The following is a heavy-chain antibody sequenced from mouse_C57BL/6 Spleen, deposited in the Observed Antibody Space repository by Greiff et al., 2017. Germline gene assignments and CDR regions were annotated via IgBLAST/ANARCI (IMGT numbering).Heavy chain of an antibody. CDR2: IDPSDSYT. J-gene: IGHJ4*01. D-gene: IGHD6-2*01. Sequence: QVQLQQPGAELVMPGASVKLSCKASGYTFTSYWMHWVKQRPGQGLEWIGEIDPSDSYTNYNQKFKGKSTLTVDKSSSTAYMQLSSLTSEDSAVYYCARLVKYYYAMDYWGQGTSVTVSS. CDR3: ARLVKYYYAMDY. CDR1: GYTFTSYW. V-gene: IGHV1-69*01.